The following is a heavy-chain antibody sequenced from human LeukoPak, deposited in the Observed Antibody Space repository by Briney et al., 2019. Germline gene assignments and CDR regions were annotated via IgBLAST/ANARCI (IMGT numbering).Heavy chain of an antibody. CDR1: GGSIRSYY. J-gene: IGHJ6*03. CDR3: ARDNTMARGGYYYYYMDV. V-gene: IGHV4-59*01. D-gene: IGHD3-10*01. Sequence: SETLSLTCTVSGGSIRSYYWSWIRQPPGKGLEWIGYIYYSGSTNYNPSLKSRVTISIDTSKNQFSLKLSSVTAADTAVYYCARDNTMARGGYYYYYMDVWGKGTTVTVSS. CDR2: IYYSGST.